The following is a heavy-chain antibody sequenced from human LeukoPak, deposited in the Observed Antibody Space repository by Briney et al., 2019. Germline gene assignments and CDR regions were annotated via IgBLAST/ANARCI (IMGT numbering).Heavy chain of an antibody. V-gene: IGHV1-18*01. CDR1: GYTFTSYG. Sequence: ASVKVSCKASGYTFTSYGISWVRQAPGQGLEWMGWISVFNYNTNYAQKFQDRVTVTTDRSTSTVHMELRSLRSDDTAVYYCARESIAMVRGADGMDVWGRGTTVTVSS. CDR2: ISVFNYNT. CDR3: ARESIAMVRGADGMDV. D-gene: IGHD3-10*01. J-gene: IGHJ6*02.